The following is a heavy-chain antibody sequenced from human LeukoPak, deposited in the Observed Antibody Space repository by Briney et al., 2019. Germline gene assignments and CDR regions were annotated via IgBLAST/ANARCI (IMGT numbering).Heavy chain of an antibody. CDR1: AYTFTIYG. V-gene: IGHV1-18*01. D-gene: IGHD5-18*01. J-gene: IGHJ4*02. Sequence: ASVTVSCTSSAYTFTIYGISWVRQAPGQGLEWMGWISAYNGNTNYAQKLQGRVTMTTDTSTSTAYMELRSLRSDDTAVYYCAREGTAMPPYFDYWGQGTLVTVSS. CDR3: AREGTAMPPYFDY. CDR2: ISAYNGNT.